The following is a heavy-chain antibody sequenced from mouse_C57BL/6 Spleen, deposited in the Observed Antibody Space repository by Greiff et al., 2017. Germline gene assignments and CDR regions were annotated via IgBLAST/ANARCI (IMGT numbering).Heavy chain of an antibody. J-gene: IGHJ4*01. Sequence: QVQLQQPGAELVKPGASVKMSCKASGYTFTSYWITWVKQRPGQGLEWIGDIYPGSGSTNYNEKFKSKATLTVDTSSSTAYMQLSSLTSEDSAVYYCAVTAVVATGYYAMDYWGQGTSVTVSS. CDR1: GYTFTSYW. V-gene: IGHV1-55*01. CDR2: IYPGSGST. CDR3: AVTAVVATGYYAMDY. D-gene: IGHD1-1*01.